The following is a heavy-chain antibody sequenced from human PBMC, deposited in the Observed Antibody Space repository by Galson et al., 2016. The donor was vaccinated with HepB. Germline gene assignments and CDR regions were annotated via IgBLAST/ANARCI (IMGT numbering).Heavy chain of an antibody. D-gene: IGHD1-1*01. J-gene: IGHJ4*01. CDR3: AHVRDGLEXYFDS. V-gene: IGHV2-5*02. CDR2: IYWDXXK. Sequence: GWIRXPPGXALEWLAXIYWDXXKRXNPSLKSRLTITRDTSKNQVVLTMXNMDPVDTAKSYCAHVRDGLEXYFDSWGXXTLXXXSS.